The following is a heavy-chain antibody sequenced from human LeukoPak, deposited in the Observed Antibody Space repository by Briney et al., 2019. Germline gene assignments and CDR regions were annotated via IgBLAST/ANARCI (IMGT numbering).Heavy chain of an antibody. D-gene: IGHD3-3*01. CDR1: ALTFDDDC. V-gene: IGHV3-20*04. CDR2: INWNGGST. J-gene: IGHJ4*02. CDR3: ARDSYDLYYFDY. Sequence: PGQSLRLARAPAALTFDDDCIRWVRQAPGGELEWVSGINWNGGSTGYADSVKGRFTNSRDNAKNSLYLQMNSLRAEDTALYYCARDSYDLYYFDYWGQGTLVTVSS.